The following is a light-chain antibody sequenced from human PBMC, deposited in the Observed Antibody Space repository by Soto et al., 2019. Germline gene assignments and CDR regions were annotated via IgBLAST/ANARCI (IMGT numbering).Light chain of an antibody. CDR1: QSVSNW. V-gene: IGKV1-5*01. CDR2: DAT. J-gene: IGKJ2*01. CDR3: QQYNGYSHS. Sequence: DIQMTQSPSTLSASVGDSVTITCRASQSVSNWLAWFQQKPGKAPSLLIYDATNLQPGVPSRFSGSGSGTEFTLTISSLQPDDFATYYCQQYNGYSHSFGQGTKVDI.